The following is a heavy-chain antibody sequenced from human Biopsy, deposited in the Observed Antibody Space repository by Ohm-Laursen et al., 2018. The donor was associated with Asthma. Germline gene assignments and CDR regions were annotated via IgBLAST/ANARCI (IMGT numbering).Heavy chain of an antibody. CDR1: GFTFSSYS. J-gene: IGHJ6*02. CDR3: ARDAGYCGGDCYGLLEYYYYYYGMDV. CDR2: ISSSSSTI. D-gene: IGHD2-21*02. Sequence: SLRLSCAASGFTFSSYSMNWVRQAPGKGLEWVSYISSSSSTIYYADSVKGRFTISRDNAKNSLYLQMNSLRDEDTAVYYCARDAGYCGGDCYGLLEYYYYYYGMDVWGQGTTVTVSS. V-gene: IGHV3-48*02.